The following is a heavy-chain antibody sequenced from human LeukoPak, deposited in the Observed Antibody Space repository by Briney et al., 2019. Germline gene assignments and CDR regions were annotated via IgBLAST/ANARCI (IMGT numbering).Heavy chain of an antibody. V-gene: IGHV4-4*02. Sequence: SETLSLTCAVSGVSISSSNWWSWVRQPPGKGLEWIGEIYHSGSTNYNPSLKSRVTVSVDKSKNQFSLKLSSVTAADTAVYYCARDLGLVYYDSSGYYSWGQGTMVTVSS. CDR1: GVSISSSNW. D-gene: IGHD3-22*01. CDR3: ARDLGLVYYDSSGYYS. J-gene: IGHJ3*01. CDR2: IYHSGST.